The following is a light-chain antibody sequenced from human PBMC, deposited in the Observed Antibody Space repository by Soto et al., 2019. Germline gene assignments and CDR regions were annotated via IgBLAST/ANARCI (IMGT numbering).Light chain of an antibody. Sequence: DIQMTHSPSTLSAFVGDTVTITCRASQSIDTWLAWHQQKPGRAPKLLISKASALESGVPSRSSGSGSGTDFTLTIRDVQPDDFAIYYCQQYNSYRAFGQGTKVDIK. CDR2: KAS. J-gene: IGKJ1*01. V-gene: IGKV1-5*03. CDR1: QSIDTW. CDR3: QQYNSYRA.